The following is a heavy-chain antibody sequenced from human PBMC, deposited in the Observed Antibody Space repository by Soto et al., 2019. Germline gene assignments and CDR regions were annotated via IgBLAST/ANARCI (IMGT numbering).Heavy chain of an antibody. CDR3: ADSWLPTSY. CDR2: ISGSGDST. J-gene: IGHJ4*02. V-gene: IGHV3-23*01. Sequence: GGSLRLSCTASGFTFNNHAMNWVRLAPGKGLEWVSGISGSGDSTSYGASVKGRFTISRDNAKSTLYLQMNSLTVEDGAVYYCADSWLPTSYWGPGTLVTVSS. CDR1: GFTFNNHA. D-gene: IGHD3-10*01.